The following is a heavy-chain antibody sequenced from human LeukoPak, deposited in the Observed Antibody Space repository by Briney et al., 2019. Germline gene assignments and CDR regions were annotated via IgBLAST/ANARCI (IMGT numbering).Heavy chain of an antibody. V-gene: IGHV3-48*04. CDR3: ARDLPLRESGRYYYYGMDV. J-gene: IGHJ6*02. CDR2: ISSSSSTI. D-gene: IGHD3-10*01. CDR1: GFTFSSYS. Sequence: PGGSLRLSCAASGFTFSSYSMNWVRQAPGKGLEWVSYISSSSSTIYYADSVKGRFTISRDNAKNSLYLQMNSLRAEDTAVYYCARDLPLRESGRYYYYGMDVWGQGTTVTVSS.